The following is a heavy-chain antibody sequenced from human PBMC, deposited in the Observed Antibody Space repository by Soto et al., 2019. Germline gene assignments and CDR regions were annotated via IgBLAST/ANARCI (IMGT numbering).Heavy chain of an antibody. CDR2: ISAYNGNT. J-gene: IGHJ3*02. Sequence: ASVKVSCKASGYTFTSYGISWVRQAPGQGLEWMGWISAYNGNTNYAQKLQGRVTMTTDTSTSTAYMELRSLRSDDTAVYYCARDYERIVATTRAFDIWGQGTMVTVSS. CDR1: GYTFTSYG. D-gene: IGHD5-12*01. CDR3: ARDYERIVATTRAFDI. V-gene: IGHV1-18*01.